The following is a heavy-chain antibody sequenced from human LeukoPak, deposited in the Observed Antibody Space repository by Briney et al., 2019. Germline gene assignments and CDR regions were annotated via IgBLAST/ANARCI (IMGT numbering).Heavy chain of an antibody. J-gene: IGHJ4*02. CDR2: IDWDDDK. D-gene: IGHD3-22*01. V-gene: IGHV2-70*16. CDR1: GGSISSYYW. CDR3: ALYYYDSSGIDY. Sequence: TLSLTCTVSGGSISSYYWSWIRQPPGKALEWLARIDWDDDKFYSTSLKTRLTISKDTSKNQVVLTMTNMDPVDTATYYCALYYYDSSGIDYWGQGTLVTVSS.